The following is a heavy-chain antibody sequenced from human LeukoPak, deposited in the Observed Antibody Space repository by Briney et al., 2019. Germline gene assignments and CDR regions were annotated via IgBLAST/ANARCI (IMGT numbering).Heavy chain of an antibody. Sequence: GGSLRLSCAASGFTFSSYGMHWVRQAPGKGLEWVAVISYDGSNKYYADSVKGRFTISRDNSKNTLYLQMNSLRAEDTAVYYCAKDLWGGVATINYWGQGTLVTVSS. CDR1: GFTFSSYG. V-gene: IGHV3-30*18. CDR2: ISYDGSNK. J-gene: IGHJ4*02. CDR3: AKDLWGGVATINY. D-gene: IGHD5-12*01.